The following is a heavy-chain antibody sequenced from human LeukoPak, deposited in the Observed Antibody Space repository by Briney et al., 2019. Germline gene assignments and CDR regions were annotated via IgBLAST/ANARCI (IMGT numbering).Heavy chain of an antibody. CDR1: GGSISSGGYY. CDR2: IYYSGST. V-gene: IGHV4-31*03. J-gene: IGHJ4*02. D-gene: IGHD3-22*01. CDR3: ASSDSSGYYVDY. Sequence: SETLSLTCTVSGGSISSGGYYWSWIRQHPGKGLEWIGYIYYSGSTYYNPSLKSRVTISVDTSKNQFSLKLSSVTAADTAVYYCASSDSSGYYVDYWGQGTLVTVSS.